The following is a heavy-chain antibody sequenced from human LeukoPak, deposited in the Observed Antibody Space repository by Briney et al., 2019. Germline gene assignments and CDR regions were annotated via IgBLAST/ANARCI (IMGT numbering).Heavy chain of an antibody. CDR1: EFTFSSYG. D-gene: IGHD4-17*01. Sequence: GGSLRLSCAASEFTFSSYGMHWVRQAPGKGLEWVAFIRYDGSTKYYTDSVKGRFTISRDNSKNTMYLQMSGLRVEDTAVYYCAKQAFGDYLYYFDHWGQGTLVTVSS. CDR3: AKQAFGDYLYYFDH. CDR2: IRYDGSTK. J-gene: IGHJ4*02. V-gene: IGHV3-30*02.